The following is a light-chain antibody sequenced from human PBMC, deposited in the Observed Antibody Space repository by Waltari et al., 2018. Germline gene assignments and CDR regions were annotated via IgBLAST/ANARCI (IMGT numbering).Light chain of an antibody. CDR2: EVS. CDR3: SSYGGRSSVV. CDR1: RRDVGGYNY. J-gene: IGLJ2*01. V-gene: IGLV2-8*01. Sequence: QSALTQPPSASGSPGQSVPISCTGTRRDVGGYNYVPWYQQHPGKAPKVMMYEVSKRPSGVPDRFSGSKSGNTASLTVSGLQAEDEADYYCSSYGGRSSVVFGGGTKLTVL.